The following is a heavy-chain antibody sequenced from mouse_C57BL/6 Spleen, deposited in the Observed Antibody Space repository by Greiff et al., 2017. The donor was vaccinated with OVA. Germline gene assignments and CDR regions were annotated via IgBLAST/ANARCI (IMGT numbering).Heavy chain of an antibody. CDR3: TRGVYYYGSTDY. Sequence: QVQLQQSGAELVRPGASVTLSCKASGYTFTDYEMHWVKQTPVHGLEWIGAIDPETGGTAYNQKFKGKAILTADKSSSTAYMELRSLTSEDSAVYYCTRGVYYYGSTDYWGQGTTLTVSS. D-gene: IGHD1-1*01. CDR1: GYTFTDYE. J-gene: IGHJ2*01. V-gene: IGHV1-15*01. CDR2: IDPETGGT.